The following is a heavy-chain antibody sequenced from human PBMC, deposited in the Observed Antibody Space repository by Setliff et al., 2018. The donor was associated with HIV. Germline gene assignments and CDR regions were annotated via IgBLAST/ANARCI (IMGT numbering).Heavy chain of an antibody. CDR1: GYTFANYW. CDR3: ARGLGVRGRGDVFDI. D-gene: IGHD3-16*01. V-gene: IGHV5-51*01. CDR2: IYPGDSDS. J-gene: IGHJ3*02. Sequence: PGESLKLSCQGSGYTFANYWIGWVRQMPGKGLEWMGIIYPGDSDSRDSPSFQGQVIISADKSLSTAYLQWSSLKASDTAIYYCARGLGVRGRGDVFDIWGQGTMVTVSS.